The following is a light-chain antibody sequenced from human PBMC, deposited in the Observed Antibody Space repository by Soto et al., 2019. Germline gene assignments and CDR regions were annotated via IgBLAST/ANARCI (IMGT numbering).Light chain of an antibody. CDR3: QQYGRSIT. J-gene: IGKJ5*01. CDR1: QSVSSY. V-gene: IGKV3-20*01. Sequence: EIVLTQSPGTLSLSPGERATLSCRASQSVSSYLAWYQQKPGQAPRLLIYDASSRATGIPDRFSGGGSGTDFTLTISRLEPEDFAVYYCQQYGRSITFGQGTRLEI. CDR2: DAS.